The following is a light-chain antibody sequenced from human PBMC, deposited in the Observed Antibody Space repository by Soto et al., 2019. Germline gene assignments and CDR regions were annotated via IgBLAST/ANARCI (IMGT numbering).Light chain of an antibody. CDR2: EDN. Sequence: NFMLTQPHSVSESPGKTVTISCTRSSGSIASNYVQWYQQRPGSAPTTVIYEDNQRPSGVPDRFSGSIDSSSNSASLTISGLKTEDEPDYYCQSYDSSNQRVFGGGTQLTVL. V-gene: IGLV6-57*03. CDR1: SGSIASNY. J-gene: IGLJ3*02. CDR3: QSYDSSNQRV.